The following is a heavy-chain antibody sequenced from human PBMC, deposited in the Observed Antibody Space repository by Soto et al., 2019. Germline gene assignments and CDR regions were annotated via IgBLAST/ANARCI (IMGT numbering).Heavy chain of an antibody. Sequence: GGSLRLSCAASGFTFSGSAMHWVRQASGKGLEWVGRIRSKANSYATAYAASVKGRFTISRDDSKNTAYLQVNSLKTEDTAVYYCVKARQHCSPYNCYTADYWGQGTLVTVSS. J-gene: IGHJ4*02. CDR3: VKARQHCSPYNCYTADY. D-gene: IGHD1-20*01. V-gene: IGHV3-73*01. CDR1: GFTFSGSA. CDR2: IRSKANSYAT.